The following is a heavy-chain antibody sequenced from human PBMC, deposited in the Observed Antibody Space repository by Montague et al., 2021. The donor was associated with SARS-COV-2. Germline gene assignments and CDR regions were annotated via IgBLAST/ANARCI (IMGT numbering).Heavy chain of an antibody. CDR2: FDHSGDT. Sequence: ETLSLTCSVSGGSISGPYWSWIRQPPGKGLEWICNFDHSGDTKYNPSLKSRATISVDTSKNQFALRLHSVTAADTAVYYCAREFRIELWQTNWYFGLWGRGTLVTASS. CDR1: GGSISGPY. CDR3: AREFRIELWQTNWYFGL. D-gene: IGHD3-16*01. V-gene: IGHV4-59*11. J-gene: IGHJ2*01.